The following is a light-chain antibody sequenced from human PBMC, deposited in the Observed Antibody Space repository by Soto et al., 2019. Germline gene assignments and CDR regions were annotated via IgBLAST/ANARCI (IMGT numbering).Light chain of an antibody. CDR3: SSYTLASTWV. J-gene: IGLJ2*01. CDR2: WVT. V-gene: IGLV2-14*01. CDR1: SSDVGIHNF. Sequence: QSALTQPASVSGSPGHSISGSCTGSSSDVGIHNFVSWYQQYPGKAPKVLIYWVTNRPSGVSNRFSGSKSGNTASLTISGLQAEDEADYYCSSYTLASTWVFGGATKVTVL.